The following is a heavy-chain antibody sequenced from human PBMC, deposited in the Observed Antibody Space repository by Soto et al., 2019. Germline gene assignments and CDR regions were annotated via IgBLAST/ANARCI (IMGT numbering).Heavy chain of an antibody. J-gene: IGHJ4*02. CDR1: GGSISSSSYN. V-gene: IGHV4-39*01. Sequence: QLQLQESGPGLVKPSETLPLTCSVSGGSISSSSYNWGWIRQPPGKGLEWIVSFYYGGSPYSNPSLKSRVTISVDTSKNQFSLNLRSVTAADTAVYYCARLPLRRTREDVDYWGQGTLVAVSS. CDR2: FYYGGSP. CDR3: ARLPLRRTREDVDY. D-gene: IGHD4-17*01.